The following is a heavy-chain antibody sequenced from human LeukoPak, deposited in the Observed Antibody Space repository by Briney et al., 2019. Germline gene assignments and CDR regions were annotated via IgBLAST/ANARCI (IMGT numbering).Heavy chain of an antibody. CDR3: ARQGYCTGGGCAFDY. J-gene: IGHJ4*02. V-gene: IGHV5-51*01. D-gene: IGHD2-8*02. CDR2: IYPGDSDT. Sequence: SGESLKISCKASGYTFTRNWIGWVRQMPGKGLEWMVIIYPGDSDTRYSPSFQGQVTISADKSINTAYLQWSSLKASDTAMYYCARQGYCTGGGCAFDYWGQGTLVTVSS. CDR1: GYTFTRNW.